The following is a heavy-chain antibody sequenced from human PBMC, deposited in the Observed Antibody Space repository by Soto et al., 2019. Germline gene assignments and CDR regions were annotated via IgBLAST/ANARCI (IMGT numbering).Heavy chain of an antibody. CDR3: AKDSSGWAPLYYYGMDV. D-gene: IGHD6-19*01. CDR1: GFTFSSYA. V-gene: IGHV3-23*01. J-gene: IGHJ6*02. Sequence: PGGSLRLSCAASGFTFSSYAMSWVRQAPGKGLEWVSAISGSGGSTYYADSVKGRFTISRDNSKNTLYLQMNSLRAEDTAVYYCAKDSSGWAPLYYYGMDVWGQGTTVTVSS. CDR2: ISGSGGST.